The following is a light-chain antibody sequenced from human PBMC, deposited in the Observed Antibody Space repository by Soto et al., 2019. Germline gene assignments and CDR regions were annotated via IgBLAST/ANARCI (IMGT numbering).Light chain of an antibody. CDR3: LQHHSFPLT. V-gene: IGKV1-17*01. CDR1: RDIGRD. Sequence: DIQMTQSPSSLSASVGDRVTITCRASRDIGRDLGWYQQKPGKAPQRLIFAVSSLQSGVPSRFSGSGSGTEFTLTISRLQPEDFALYYCLQHHSFPLTFGGGTKVEMK. J-gene: IGKJ4*01. CDR2: AVS.